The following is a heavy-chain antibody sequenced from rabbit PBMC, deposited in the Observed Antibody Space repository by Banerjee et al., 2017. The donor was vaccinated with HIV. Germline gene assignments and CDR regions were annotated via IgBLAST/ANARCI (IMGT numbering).Heavy chain of an antibody. J-gene: IGHJ6*01. D-gene: IGHD2-1*01. CDR2: IRNGLNT. V-gene: IGHV1S44*01. CDR1: G. Sequence: GVSWVRQAAGKGLEYIGYIRNGLNTYYASWAKGRFTISKPSSTTVTLQMTSLTVADTATYFCARDNIGGGYVFRLWGPGTLVTVS. CDR3: ARDNIGGGYVFRL.